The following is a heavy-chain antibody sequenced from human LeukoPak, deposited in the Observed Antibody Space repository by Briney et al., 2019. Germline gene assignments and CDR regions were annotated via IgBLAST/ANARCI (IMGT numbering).Heavy chain of an antibody. J-gene: IGHJ4*02. CDR3: ARGGSFYWNPRY. CDR1: DFSVSAFY. D-gene: IGHD1-1*01. V-gene: IGHV3-53*01. Sequence: PGGSLRLSCVASDFSVSAFYMSWVRQAPGKRLEWISLLYTDDTTYYADSVEGRFTISRGDSKNIIYLHMNSLRVEDTAIYYCARGGSFYWNPRYWGQGTLVTVSS. CDR2: LYTDDTT.